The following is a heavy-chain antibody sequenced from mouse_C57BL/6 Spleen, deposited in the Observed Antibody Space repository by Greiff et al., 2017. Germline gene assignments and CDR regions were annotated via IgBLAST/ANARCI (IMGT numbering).Heavy chain of an antibody. Sequence: VKLMESGAELVKPGASVKISCKASGYAFSSYWMNWVKQRPGKGLEWIGQIYPGDGDTNYNGKFKGKATLTADKSSSTAYIQLSSLTSEDSAVYFCARGNDYDVRFAYWGQGTLVTVSA. J-gene: IGHJ3*01. V-gene: IGHV1-80*01. CDR3: ARGNDYDVRFAY. CDR2: IYPGDGDT. CDR1: GYAFSSYW. D-gene: IGHD2-4*01.